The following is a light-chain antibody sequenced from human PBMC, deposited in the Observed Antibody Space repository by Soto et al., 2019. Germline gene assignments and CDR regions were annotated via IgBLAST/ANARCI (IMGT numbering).Light chain of an antibody. CDR3: QQRSNWPSIT. CDR2: DAS. V-gene: IGKV3-11*01. Sequence: EIVLTHSPSTLCLSQGERATLSCRASQSVSSYLAWYQQKPGQAPRLLIYDASNRATGIPARFSGSGSGTDFTLTISSLEPEDFAVYYCQQRSNWPSITFGQGTRLEIK. CDR1: QSVSSY. J-gene: IGKJ5*01.